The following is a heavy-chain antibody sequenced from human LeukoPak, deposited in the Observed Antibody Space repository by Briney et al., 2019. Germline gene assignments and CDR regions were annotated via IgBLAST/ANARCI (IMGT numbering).Heavy chain of an antibody. CDR2: ISAYNGNT. D-gene: IGHD2-15*01. V-gene: IGHV1-18*01. CDR3: ARGGCSGGSRYIGYYYYYYMDV. Sequence: ASVKVSCKASGYTLTSYGISWVRQAPGQGLEWMGWISAYNGNTNYAQKLQGRVTMTTDTSTSTAYMELRSLRSDDTAVYYCARGGCSGGSRYIGYYYYYYMDVWGKGTTVTVSS. J-gene: IGHJ6*03. CDR1: GYTLTSYG.